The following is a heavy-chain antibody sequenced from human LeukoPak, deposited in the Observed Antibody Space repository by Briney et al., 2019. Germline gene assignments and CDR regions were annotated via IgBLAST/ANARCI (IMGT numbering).Heavy chain of an antibody. Sequence: GGSLRLSCAASGFTFSSYSMNWVRQAPGKGLEWVSSISSSSSYIYYADSVRGRFTISRDNAKNSLYLQMNSLRAEDTAVYYCARDGDYSRWPIIDYWGQGTLVTVSS. CDR1: GFTFSSYS. CDR3: ARDGDYSRWPIIDY. J-gene: IGHJ4*02. D-gene: IGHD4-17*01. V-gene: IGHV3-21*01. CDR2: ISSSSSYI.